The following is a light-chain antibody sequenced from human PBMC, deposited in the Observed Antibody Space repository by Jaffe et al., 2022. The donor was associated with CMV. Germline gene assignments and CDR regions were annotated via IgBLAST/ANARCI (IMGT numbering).Light chain of an antibody. CDR2: GTS. CDR1: QSIGSY. Sequence: DIQMTQSPSSLSASVGDRVTITCRASQSIGSYLNWYQQEPGKAPKLLIFGTSSLQSGVPSRFSGSGSGTDFTLTVSSLQPEDFGTYYCQQSYSTPYTFGQGTKLEIK. CDR3: QQSYSTPYT. V-gene: IGKV1-39*01. J-gene: IGKJ2*01.